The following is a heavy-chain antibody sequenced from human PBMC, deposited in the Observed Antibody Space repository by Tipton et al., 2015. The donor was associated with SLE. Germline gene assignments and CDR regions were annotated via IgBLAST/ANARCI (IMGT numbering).Heavy chain of an antibody. CDR2: IYYSGST. CDR1: GGSISSDDSF. D-gene: IGHD2-2*01. J-gene: IGHJ5*02. CDR3: ARDFVCDSVSCSNWFDP. Sequence: TLSLTCTVSGGSISSDDSFWTWIRQVPGEGLEWIGNIYYSGSTYYNPSLKNRLTIALDTSTNQFSLRLSSVTVADTAVYYCARDFVCDSVSCSNWFDPWGQGTLVTVSS. V-gene: IGHV4-31*03.